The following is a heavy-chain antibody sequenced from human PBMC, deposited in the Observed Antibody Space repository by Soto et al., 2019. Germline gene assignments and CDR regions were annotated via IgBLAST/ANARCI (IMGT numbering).Heavy chain of an antibody. CDR2: IYYTGNA. CDR1: GDSIGSYY. Sequence: SETLSLTCIVSGDSIGSYYWHWIRQPPGKGLEWIAYIYYTGNAKYNPSLNSRVTISVDTTKNHFSLNLRSLTAADTAVYYCARGRFGKLSPFDYWGRGTLVTVSS. D-gene: IGHD3-10*01. CDR3: ARGRFGKLSPFDY. V-gene: IGHV4-59*01. J-gene: IGHJ4*02.